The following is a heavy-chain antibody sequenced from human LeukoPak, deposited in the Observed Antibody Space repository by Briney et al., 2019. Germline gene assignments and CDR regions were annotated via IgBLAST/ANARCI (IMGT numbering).Heavy chain of an antibody. V-gene: IGHV1-2*02. J-gene: IGHJ3*02. D-gene: IGHD1-7*01. CDR2: INPNSGGT. CDR3: ARDRTGTTGNDAFDI. CDR1: GYTFTGYY. Sequence: ASVKVSCKASGYTFTGYYMHWVRQAPGQGLGWMGWINPNSGGTNYAQKFQGRVTMTRDTSISTAYMKLSRLRSDDTAVYYCARDRTGTTGNDAFDIWGQGTMVTVSS.